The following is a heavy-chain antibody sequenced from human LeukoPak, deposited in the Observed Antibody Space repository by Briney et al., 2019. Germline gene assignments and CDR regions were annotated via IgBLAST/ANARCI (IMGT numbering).Heavy chain of an antibody. J-gene: IGHJ4*02. V-gene: IGHV4-59*01. D-gene: IGHD1-26*01. CDR1: GGSISSYY. CDR2: IYYSGST. CDR3: ATTFKVGANRLFFDY. Sequence: SETLSLTCTVSGGSISSYYWSWIRQPPGKGLEWIGYIYYSGSTNYNPSLKSRVTISVDTSKNQFSLKLSSVTAADTAVYYCATTFKVGANRLFFDYWGQGTLVTVSS.